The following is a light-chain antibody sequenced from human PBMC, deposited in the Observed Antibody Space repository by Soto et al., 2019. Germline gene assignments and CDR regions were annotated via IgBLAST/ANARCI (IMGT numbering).Light chain of an antibody. V-gene: IGLV3-21*04. J-gene: IGLJ2*01. CDR2: YDS. CDR3: QVWDSSSDRVV. Sequence: SYELTQPPSVSVAPGKTARITCGGNKIGSKSGHWYQQKPGQAPVLVIYYDSDRPSGIPERFSGSNSGNTATLTISRVEAGDEADYYCQVWDSSSDRVVFGGGTKLTVL. CDR1: KIGSKS.